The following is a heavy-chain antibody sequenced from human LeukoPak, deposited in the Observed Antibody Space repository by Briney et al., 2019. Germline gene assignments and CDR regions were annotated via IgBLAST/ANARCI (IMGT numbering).Heavy chain of an antibody. Sequence: KTGGSLRLSCAASGFTFSSYSMNWVRQAPGKGLEWVSSNSSSSSYIYYADSVKGRFTISRDNAKNSLYLQMNSLRAEDTAVYYCARDRSSASDYWGQGTLVTVSS. D-gene: IGHD6-25*01. J-gene: IGHJ4*02. V-gene: IGHV3-21*01. CDR3: ARDRSSASDY. CDR1: GFTFSSYS. CDR2: NSSSSSYI.